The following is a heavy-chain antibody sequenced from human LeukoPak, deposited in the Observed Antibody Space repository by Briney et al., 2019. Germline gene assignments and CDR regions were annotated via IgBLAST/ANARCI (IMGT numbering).Heavy chain of an antibody. CDR2: ISGYNGNT. J-gene: IGHJ4*02. V-gene: IGHV1-18*01. CDR1: GYTFTSYG. D-gene: IGHD1-26*01. Sequence: ASVKVSCKTSGYTFTSYGINWVRQAPGQGLEWLGWISGYNGNTDYAQKIQGRATMTMDTSTGTVYMELRSLGSDDTAVYYCGRNSVSYYVVDYWGQGTLVTVSS. CDR3: GRNSVSYYVVDY.